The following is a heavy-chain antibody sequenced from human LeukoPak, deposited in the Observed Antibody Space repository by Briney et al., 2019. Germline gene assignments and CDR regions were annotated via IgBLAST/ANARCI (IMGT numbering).Heavy chain of an antibody. J-gene: IGHJ5*02. D-gene: IGHD2-15*01. CDR2: IYYSGST. CDR3: ARGSGGMIKWNWFDP. V-gene: IGHV4-59*01. Sequence: KPSETLSLTCTVSGGSISSYYWSWIRQPPGTGLEWIGYIYYSGSTNYNPSLKSRATISVDTSKNQFSLKLSSVTAADTAVYYCARGSGGMIKWNWFDPWGQGTLVTVSS. CDR1: GGSISSYY.